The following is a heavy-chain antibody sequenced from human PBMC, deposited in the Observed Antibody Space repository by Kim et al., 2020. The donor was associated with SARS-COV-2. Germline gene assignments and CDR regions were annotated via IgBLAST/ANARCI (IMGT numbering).Heavy chain of an antibody. CDR1: GYTFTSYG. V-gene: IGHV1-18*01. Sequence: ASVKVSCKASGYTFTSYGISWVRQAPGQGLEWMGWISAYTGNTNYAQKHQGRVTLISDTSTSTAYIELRTLRSDDTIVYSCARYKGGYSQFDYWGQGTLV. CDR3: ARYKGGYSQFDY. D-gene: IGHD5-18*01. CDR2: ISAYTGNT. J-gene: IGHJ4*01.